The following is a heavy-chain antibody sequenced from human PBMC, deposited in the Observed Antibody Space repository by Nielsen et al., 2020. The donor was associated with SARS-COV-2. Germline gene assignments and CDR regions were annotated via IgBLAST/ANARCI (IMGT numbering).Heavy chain of an antibody. CDR2: ISSSSSYI. J-gene: IGHJ6*03. CDR1: GFTFSSYS. V-gene: IGHV3-21*01. CDR3: ARDIVVPEYYYMDV. D-gene: IGHD2-2*01. Sequence: GESLKISCAASGFTFSSYSMNWVRQAPGKGLEWVSSISSSSSYIYYADSVKGRFTISRDNAKNSLYLQMNSLRAEDTAVYYCARDIVVPEYYYMDVWGKGTTVTVSS.